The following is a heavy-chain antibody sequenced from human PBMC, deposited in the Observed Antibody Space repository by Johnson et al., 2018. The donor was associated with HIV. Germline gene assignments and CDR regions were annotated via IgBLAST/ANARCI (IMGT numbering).Heavy chain of an antibody. CDR2: ITSDGSSI. J-gene: IGHJ3*02. V-gene: IGHV3-74*01. CDR3: ARDVGRCSGRICYAPEHDSFDI. CDR1: EFTFNNYW. D-gene: IGHD2-15*01. Sequence: EQLVESGGGLVQPGGSLRLSCAASEFTFNNYWMHWVRQAPGKGLEWVSRITSDGSSISYVDSVKGRFTISRDNAKNMLYLQMNNLRAEDTATYYCARDVGRCSGRICYAPEHDSFDIWGQGTMVTVSS.